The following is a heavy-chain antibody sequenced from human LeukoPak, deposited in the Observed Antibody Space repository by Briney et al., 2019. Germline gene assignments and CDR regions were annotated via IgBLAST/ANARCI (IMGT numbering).Heavy chain of an antibody. Sequence: GRSLRLSCAASGFPFSPYSMHWVRQAPGKGLPWLAVISVASYDGSTEDYVHSAKGRFTISRDNSKNTLFLQMNSLRPEDTAVYFCARGLNDANTKSKYNCFDTWGQGTQVTVSS. CDR3: ARGLNDANTKSKYNCFDT. J-gene: IGHJ5*02. V-gene: IGHV3-30-3*01. CDR2: ISVASYDGSTE. D-gene: IGHD1-1*01. CDR1: GFPFSPYS.